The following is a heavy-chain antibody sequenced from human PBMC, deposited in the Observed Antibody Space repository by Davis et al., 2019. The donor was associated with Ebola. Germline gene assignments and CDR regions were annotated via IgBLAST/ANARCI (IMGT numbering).Heavy chain of an antibody. J-gene: IGHJ6*04. V-gene: IGHV1-46*01. CDR3: ARDNLGSSPTFYYYYYGMDV. CDR1: GYTFTSYY. Sequence: AASVKVSCKASGYTFTSYYMHWVRQAPGQGLEWMGIINPSGGSTSYAQKFQGRVTMTTDTSTITAYMELRSLRSDDTAVYYCARDNLGSSPTFYYYYYGMDVWGKGTTVTVSS. D-gene: IGHD6-13*01. CDR2: INPSGGST.